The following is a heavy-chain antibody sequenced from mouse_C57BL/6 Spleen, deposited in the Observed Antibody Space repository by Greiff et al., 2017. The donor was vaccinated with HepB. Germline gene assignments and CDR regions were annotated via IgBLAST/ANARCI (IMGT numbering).Heavy chain of an antibody. CDR2: INYDGSST. Sequence: EVKLVESEGGLVQPGSSMKLSCTASGFTFSDYYMAWVRQVPEKGLEWVANINYDGSSTYYLDSLKSRFIISRDNAKNILYLQMSSLKSEDTATYYCARGGIYDGPYAMDYWGQGTSVTVSS. CDR1: GFTFSDYY. V-gene: IGHV5-16*01. CDR3: ARGGIYDGPYAMDY. J-gene: IGHJ4*01. D-gene: IGHD2-3*01.